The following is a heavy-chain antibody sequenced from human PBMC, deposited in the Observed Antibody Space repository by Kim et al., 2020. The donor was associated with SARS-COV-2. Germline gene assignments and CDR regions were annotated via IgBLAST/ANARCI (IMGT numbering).Heavy chain of an antibody. CDR3: AGHLNWGGSSWFSHTHWFDT. CDR1: GGSISSSSYY. J-gene: IGHJ5*02. Sequence: SETLSLTCTVSGGSISSSSYYWGWIRQPPGKGLEWIGSIYDSGSTYYNPSLKSRVTISVDTSKNQFSLKLSSVTAADTAVYYCAGHLNWGGSSWFSHTHWFDTWGPGTLVTVSS. D-gene: IGHD6-13*01. CDR2: IYDSGST. V-gene: IGHV4-39*01.